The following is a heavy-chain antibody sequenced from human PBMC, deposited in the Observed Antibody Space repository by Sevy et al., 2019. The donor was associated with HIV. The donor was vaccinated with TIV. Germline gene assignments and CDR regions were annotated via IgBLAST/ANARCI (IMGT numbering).Heavy chain of an antibody. V-gene: IGHV3-11*01. J-gene: IGHJ4*02. CDR3: ARDRYYYDSSGSGFDY. D-gene: IGHD3-22*01. Sequence: GGSLRLSCAASGFTFSDYYMSWIRQAPGKGLEWVSYISSSGSTIYYADSVKGRFTISRDNAKNSLYLQMNSLRAEDTAVYYRARDRYYYDSSGSGFDYWGQGTLVTVSS. CDR2: ISSSGSTI. CDR1: GFTFSDYY.